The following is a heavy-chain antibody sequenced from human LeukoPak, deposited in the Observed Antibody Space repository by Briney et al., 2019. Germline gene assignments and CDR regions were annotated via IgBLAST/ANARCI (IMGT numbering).Heavy chain of an antibody. V-gene: IGHV4-30-4*01. CDR3: AREGPFCSGGSCYLGGWFDP. Sequence: TSETLSLTCTVSGGSISSGDYYWSWIRQPPGKGLEWIGYIYYSGSTYYNPSLKSRVTISVDTSKNQFSLKLSSVTAADTAVYYCAREGPFCSGGSCYLGGWFDPWGQGTLVTVSS. D-gene: IGHD2-15*01. J-gene: IGHJ5*02. CDR1: GGSISSGDYY. CDR2: IYYSGST.